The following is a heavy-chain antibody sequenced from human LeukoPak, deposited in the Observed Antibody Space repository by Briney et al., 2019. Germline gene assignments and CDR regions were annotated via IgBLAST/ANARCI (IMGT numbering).Heavy chain of an antibody. D-gene: IGHD5-18*01. CDR1: GFTFSSYA. CDR3: ARVQRGYSYGIFDY. Sequence: GGSLRLSCAASGFTFSSYAMSWVRQAPGKGLEWVSAISGGGGTTYYADSVKGRITISRDNSKNTLYLQLNSLRAEDTAVYYCARVQRGYSYGIFDYWGQGALVTVSS. CDR2: ISGGGGTT. J-gene: IGHJ4*02. V-gene: IGHV3-23*01.